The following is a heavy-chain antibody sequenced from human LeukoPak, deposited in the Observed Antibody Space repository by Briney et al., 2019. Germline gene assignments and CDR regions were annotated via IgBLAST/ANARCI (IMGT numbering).Heavy chain of an antibody. Sequence: GGSLRLSCAASGFTFNNYGMHWVRQTPGQGLEWVAVISHEGNDHYYADSVKGRFTFSRDNSKNTLYLQMNSLRPEDTAVYYCARAVQLWFQFDYWGQGTLVTVSS. D-gene: IGHD5-18*01. V-gene: IGHV3-30*03. J-gene: IGHJ4*02. CDR1: GFTFNNYG. CDR3: ARAVQLWFQFDY. CDR2: ISHEGNDH.